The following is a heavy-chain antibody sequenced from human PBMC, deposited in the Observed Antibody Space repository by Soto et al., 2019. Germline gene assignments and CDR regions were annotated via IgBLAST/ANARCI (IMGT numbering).Heavy chain of an antibody. CDR3: AARYCSAATCFNPGAY. CDR2: IIPILAVT. CDR1: GDTFNTYT. Sequence: QVQLVQSGAAVKKPGSSVKVSCKVSGDTFNTYTISWVRQAPGQGLEWMGRIIPILAVTTYSRKFQGRLSITADESTSTAYMEVSSLRSEDTAIYYCAARYCSAATCFNPGAYWGQGTLVAVSS. V-gene: IGHV1-69*02. D-gene: IGHD2-8*02. J-gene: IGHJ4*02.